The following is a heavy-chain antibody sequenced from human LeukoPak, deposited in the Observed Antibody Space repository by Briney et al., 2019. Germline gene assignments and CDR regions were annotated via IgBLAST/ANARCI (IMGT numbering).Heavy chain of an antibody. CDR3: ARDYYDSSGYYYLPDY. D-gene: IGHD3-22*01. J-gene: IGHJ4*02. CDR2: ISYEGSKK. V-gene: IGHV3-30*04. CDR1: GFTFSNYA. Sequence: PGGSLRLSCAASGFTFSNYAMHWVRQAPGKGLEWVSVISYEGSKKYYADSVKGRFTISRDNSKDTLSLHMNTLRTEDTAVYYCARDYYDSSGYYYLPDYWGQGTLVTVSS.